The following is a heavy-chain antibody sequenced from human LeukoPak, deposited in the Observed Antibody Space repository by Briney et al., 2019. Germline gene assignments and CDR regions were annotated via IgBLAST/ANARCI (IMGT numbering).Heavy chain of an antibody. CDR1: GYTFIEYD. D-gene: IGHD2-21*01. CDR3: ARVVMKAFYYYYMDV. CDR2: MNPTSGDT. J-gene: IGHJ6*03. Sequence: ASVNVSCMASGYTFIEYDVHWVRQAPGQELAGMGWMNPTSGDTGYAQEFQGRVTMTRSMSKNTAFMELSRLRSEDTAVYFCARVVMKAFYYYYMDVWGKGTTIIISS. V-gene: IGHV1-8*01.